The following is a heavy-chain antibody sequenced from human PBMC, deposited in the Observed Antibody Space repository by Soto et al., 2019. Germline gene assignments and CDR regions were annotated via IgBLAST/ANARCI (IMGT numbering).Heavy chain of an antibody. V-gene: IGHV3-30*18. D-gene: IGHD6-13*01. Sequence: SLRLSCAASGFTFSSYGMHWVRQAPGKVLEWVAVISYDGSNKYYADSVKGRFTISRDNSKNTLYLQMNSLRAEDTAVYYCAKDLSRSSSWYDYYGMDVWGQGTTVTVSS. CDR3: AKDLSRSSSWYDYYGMDV. CDR2: ISYDGSNK. CDR1: GFTFSSYG. J-gene: IGHJ6*02.